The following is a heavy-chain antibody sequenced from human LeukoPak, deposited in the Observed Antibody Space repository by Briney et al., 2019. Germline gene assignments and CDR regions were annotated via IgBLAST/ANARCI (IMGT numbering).Heavy chain of an antibody. CDR2: IHPSGML. Sequence: SQTQSLTCSVSAASFNSDDQYWNWIRQSPGKGLEWIGSIHPSGMLYNNPSLESRVTMSRDTSKNQFSLNLNSVTAADTAVYFCSRGLDSRKLGYWGQGILVTVSS. CDR1: AASFNSDDQY. J-gene: IGHJ4*02. D-gene: IGHD3-22*01. V-gene: IGHV4-31*03. CDR3: SRGLDSRKLGY.